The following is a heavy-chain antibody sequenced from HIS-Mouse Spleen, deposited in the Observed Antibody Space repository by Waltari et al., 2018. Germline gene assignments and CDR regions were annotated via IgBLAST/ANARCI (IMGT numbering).Heavy chain of an antibody. J-gene: IGHJ3*02. CDR3: ARGGIMITFGGVIVVDAFDI. CDR1: GYSRSSGYY. CDR2: IYHSGST. D-gene: IGHD3-16*02. Sequence: QVQLQESGLGLVKPSETLSLTCTVSGYSRSSGYYWGWIRQPPGKGLEWIGSIYHSGSTYYNPSLKSRVTISVDTSKNQFSLKLSSVTAADTAVYYCARGGIMITFGGVIVVDAFDIWGQGTMVTVSS. V-gene: IGHV4-38-2*02.